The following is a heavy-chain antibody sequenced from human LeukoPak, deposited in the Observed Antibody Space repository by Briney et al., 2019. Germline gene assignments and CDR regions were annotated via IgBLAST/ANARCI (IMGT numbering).Heavy chain of an antibody. CDR2: IYYSGST. Sequence: SQTLSLTCTVSGGSISSGSYYWSWIRQPPGKGQEWIGSIYYSGSTYYNPSLKSRVTISVDTSKNQFSLKLSSVTAADTAVYYCASPSGEQEDYWGQGTLVTVSS. V-gene: IGHV4-39*07. CDR3: ASPSGEQEDY. CDR1: GGSISSGSYY. J-gene: IGHJ4*02. D-gene: IGHD3-10*01.